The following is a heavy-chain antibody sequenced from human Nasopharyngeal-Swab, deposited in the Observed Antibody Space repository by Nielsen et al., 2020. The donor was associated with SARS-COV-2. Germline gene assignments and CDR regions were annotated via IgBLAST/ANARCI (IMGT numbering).Heavy chain of an antibody. CDR1: GGSISSYY. D-gene: IGHD3-3*01. Sequence: SETLSLTCTVSGGSISSYYWSWIRQPAGKGLEWMGRIYTSGSTNYNPSLKSRVTMSVDTSKNQLSLKLSSVTAADTAVYYCARGSRFTIFGVVPDYYYGMDVWGQGTTVTVSS. CDR3: ARGSRFTIFGVVPDYYYGMDV. V-gene: IGHV4-4*07. CDR2: IYTSGST. J-gene: IGHJ6*02.